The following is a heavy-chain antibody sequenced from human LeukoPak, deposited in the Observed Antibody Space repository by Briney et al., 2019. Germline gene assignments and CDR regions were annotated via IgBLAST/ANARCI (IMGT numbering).Heavy chain of an antibody. J-gene: IGHJ3*02. Sequence: ASVKVSCKASGYTFTSYYMHWVRQAPGQGLEWMGIINPSGGSTSYAQKFQGRVTMTRDTSISTAYMELSRLRSDDTAVYYCARDLGYCSSTSCHDAFDIWGQGTMVTVSS. CDR1: GYTFTSYY. D-gene: IGHD2-2*01. CDR2: INPSGGST. CDR3: ARDLGYCSSTSCHDAFDI. V-gene: IGHV1-46*01.